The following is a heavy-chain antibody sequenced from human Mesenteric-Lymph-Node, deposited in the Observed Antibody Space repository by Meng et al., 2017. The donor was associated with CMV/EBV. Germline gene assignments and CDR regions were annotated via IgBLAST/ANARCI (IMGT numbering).Heavy chain of an antibody. CDR3: ARGNAGSGFFGTGWFDP. CDR1: GFIFSNYG. J-gene: IGHJ5*02. D-gene: IGHD3-3*01. CDR2: IWYDETHT. V-gene: IGHV3-33*01. Sequence: GGSLRLSCAASGFIFSNYGMHWVRQAPGKGLEWVAVIWYDETHTYYADSVKGRFTISRDNSKDTLYLQMNSLRADDTAVYYCARGNAGSGFFGTGWFDPWGQGTLVTVSS.